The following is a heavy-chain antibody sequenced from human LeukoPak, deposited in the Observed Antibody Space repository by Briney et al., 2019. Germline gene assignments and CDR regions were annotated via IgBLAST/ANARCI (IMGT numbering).Heavy chain of an antibody. CDR1: GYTFTRYG. V-gene: IGHV1-18*01. D-gene: IGHD3-3*01. CDR3: ASMSGYYPSYYFDY. CDR2: ISAYNGNI. Sequence: ASVKVSCKASGYTFTRYGITWVRQAPGQGLEWLGWISAYNGNIDYAQKLQGRVTLTTDTSTSTAYMEVRSLRSDDTAVYYCASMSGYYPSYYFDYWGQGTLVTVSS. J-gene: IGHJ4*02.